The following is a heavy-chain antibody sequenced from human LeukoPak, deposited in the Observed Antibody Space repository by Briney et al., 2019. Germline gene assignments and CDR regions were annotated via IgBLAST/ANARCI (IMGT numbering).Heavy chain of an antibody. J-gene: IGHJ4*02. CDR3: ARDLGWYGLRDFDY. D-gene: IGHD6-19*01. CDR2: INPNSGST. V-gene: IGHV1-2*06. Sequence: ASVKVSCKASGYTFTGYYMHWVRQAPGQGLEWMGRINPNSGSTNYAQKFQGRVTMTRDTSTSTAYMELSRLRSDDTAVYYCARDLGWYGLRDFDYWGQGTLVTVSS. CDR1: GYTFTGYY.